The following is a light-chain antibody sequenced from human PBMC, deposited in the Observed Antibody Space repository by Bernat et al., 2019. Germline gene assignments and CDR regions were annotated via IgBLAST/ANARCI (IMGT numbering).Light chain of an antibody. CDR2: GKN. Sequence: SSELTQDPAVSVALGQTVRITCQVDSLRSNYASWYQQKPGQAPVLVIYGKNNRPSGIPDRFSGSTSGNTASLTITQAQAEDEADYYCKSRDSSGYVFGTGTKVTVL. CDR1: SLRSNY. V-gene: IGLV3-19*01. CDR3: KSRDSSGYV. J-gene: IGLJ1*01.